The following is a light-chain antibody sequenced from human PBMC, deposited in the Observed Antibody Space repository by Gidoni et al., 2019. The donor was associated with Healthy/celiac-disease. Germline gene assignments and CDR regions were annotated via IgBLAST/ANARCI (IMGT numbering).Light chain of an antibody. J-gene: IGLJ3*02. CDR3: QSADSSGTWV. V-gene: IGLV3-25*03. CDR1: TLPKQY. Sequence: SYDLPPPTSVSVSPGQTARLTCSGDTLPKQYAYCYQQKPGQAPVLVIYKDSERPSGIPERFSGSSSGTTVTLTISGVQAEDEADYYCQSADSSGTWVFGGGTKLTVL. CDR2: KDS.